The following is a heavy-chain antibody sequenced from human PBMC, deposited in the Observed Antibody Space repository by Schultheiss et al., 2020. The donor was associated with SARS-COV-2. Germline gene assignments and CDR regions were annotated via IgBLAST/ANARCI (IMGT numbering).Heavy chain of an antibody. J-gene: IGHJ4*02. CDR1: GFTFSTYA. Sequence: GGSLRLSCTASGFTFSTYAMNWVRQAPGKGLEWVSGISGSGDRTYYADSVKGRFTISRDNSKNTLYVQMNSLRAEDTAVYYCAKDIRSNYGSGWYGLAYYFDSWGQGTLVTVSS. V-gene: IGHV3-23*01. CDR2: ISGSGDRT. D-gene: IGHD6-19*01. CDR3: AKDIRSNYGSGWYGLAYYFDS.